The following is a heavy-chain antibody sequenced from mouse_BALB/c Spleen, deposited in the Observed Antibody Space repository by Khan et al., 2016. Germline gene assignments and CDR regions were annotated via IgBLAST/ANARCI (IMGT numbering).Heavy chain of an antibody. D-gene: IGHD2-3*01. V-gene: IGHV3-2*02. CDR1: GYSITSDYA. Sequence: EVQLVESGPGLMKPSQSLSLTCTVTGYSITSDYAWNWIRQFPGNKLEWMGYIIYSGSTTYTPSLKSRISITRDTSKNQFFLQLNSVTIENTATCYCASDGPNYAMDYWGQGTSVTVSS. J-gene: IGHJ4*01. CDR2: IIYSGST. CDR3: ASDGPNYAMDY.